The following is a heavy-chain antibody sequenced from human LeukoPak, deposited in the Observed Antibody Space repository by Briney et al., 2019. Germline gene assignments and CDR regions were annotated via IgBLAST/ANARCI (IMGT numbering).Heavy chain of an antibody. CDR1: GFTFSSYA. CDR3: ARVREPYYYYMDV. V-gene: IGHV3-23*01. D-gene: IGHD1-14*01. J-gene: IGHJ6*03. CDR2: ISGSGGST. Sequence: PGGSLRLSCAASGFTFSSYAMSWVRQAPGKGLEWVSAISGSGGSTYYADSVKGRFTISRDNSKNTLYLQMNSLRAEDTAVYYCARVREPYYYYMDVWGKGTTVTVSS.